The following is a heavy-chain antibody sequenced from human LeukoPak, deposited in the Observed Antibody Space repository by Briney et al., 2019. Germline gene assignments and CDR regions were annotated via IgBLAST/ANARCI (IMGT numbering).Heavy chain of an antibody. CDR1: GVTLSSYA. J-gene: IGHJ4*02. Sequence: GGSLRLSCAASGVTLSSYAMSWARQAPGKGLEWVSGISSSGSGGNTYYADSVKGRFTISRDSSKNTLFLHMNTLRAEDTAIYYCAKDHSPQFSYYYDSSGYNYFDYWGQGTLVTVSS. CDR2: ISSSGSGGNT. CDR3: AKDHSPQFSYYYDSSGYNYFDY. D-gene: IGHD3-22*01. V-gene: IGHV3-23*01.